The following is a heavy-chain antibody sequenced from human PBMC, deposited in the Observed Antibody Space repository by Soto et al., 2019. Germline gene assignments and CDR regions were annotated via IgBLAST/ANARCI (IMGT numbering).Heavy chain of an antibody. CDR3: ARSYCGGDCYPRIYYYYYGMDG. V-gene: IGHV1-18*01. J-gene: IGHJ6*02. CDR2: ISAYNGNT. Sequence: AASVKVSCKASGYTFTSYGISWVRQAPGQGLEWMGWISAYNGNTNYAQKLQGRVTMTTDTSTSTAYMELRSLSSDDTAVYYCARSYCGGDCYPRIYYYYYGMDGWGQGTTVTVPS. D-gene: IGHD2-21*02. CDR1: GYTFTSYG.